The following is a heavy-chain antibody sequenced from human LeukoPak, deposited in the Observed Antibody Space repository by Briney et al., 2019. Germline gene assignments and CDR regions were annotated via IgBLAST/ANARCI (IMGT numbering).Heavy chain of an antibody. J-gene: IGHJ4*02. CDR2: ISYDGSNK. CDR1: GFTFSSYA. Sequence: PGRSLRLSCAASGFTFSSYAMHWVRQAPGKGLEWVAVISYDGSNKYYADSVKGRFTISRDNSKNTLYLQMNSLRAEDTAVYYCAKDQSSSSGGRRGFDYWGQGTLVTVSS. CDR3: AKDQSSSSGGRRGFDY. D-gene: IGHD6-6*01. V-gene: IGHV3-30-3*01.